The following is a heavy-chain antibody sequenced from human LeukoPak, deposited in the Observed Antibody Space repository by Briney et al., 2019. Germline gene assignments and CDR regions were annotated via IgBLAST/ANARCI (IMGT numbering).Heavy chain of an antibody. D-gene: IGHD1/OR15-1a*01. V-gene: IGHV3-7*04. CDR3: ARGAGKTDY. CDR1: RFTFSSFW. J-gene: IGHJ4*02. Sequence: GGSLRLSCAASRFTFSSFWMSWVRQAPGRGLEWVASIKQDGSDKYYVDSVKGRFTISRDNAKNSLYLQMDSLRAEDAAVYYCARGAGKTDYWGQGTLVTVSS. CDR2: IKQDGSDK.